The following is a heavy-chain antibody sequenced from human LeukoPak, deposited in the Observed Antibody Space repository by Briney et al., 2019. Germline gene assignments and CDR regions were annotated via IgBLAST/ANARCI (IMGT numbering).Heavy chain of an antibody. J-gene: IGHJ5*02. CDR1: GFTFSNYS. CDR3: VGEMGVTTKFDP. V-gene: IGHV3-74*01. Sequence: GGSLRLSCAASGFTFSNYSMNWVRQAPGKGLVWVSRINPDGSSTSYADSVKGRFTISRDNAKNTLSLQMSSLRGEDTAVYYCVGEMGVTTKFDPWGQGTLVTVSS. CDR2: INPDGSST. D-gene: IGHD4-17*01.